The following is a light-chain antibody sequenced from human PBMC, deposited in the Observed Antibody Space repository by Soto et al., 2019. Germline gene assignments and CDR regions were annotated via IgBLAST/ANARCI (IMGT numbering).Light chain of an antibody. CDR1: QSAISN. CDR2: DAS. J-gene: IGKJ4*01. Sequence: ETMMTQSPDTLSVSLGERATLSCRASQSAISNLAWYQQKPGQTPRLLIYDASTRATDIPARFSGSGSGTDFTLTISSLLSEDFAVYYCHQYYKWPPTFGGGTRWIS. CDR3: HQYYKWPPT. V-gene: IGKV3-15*01.